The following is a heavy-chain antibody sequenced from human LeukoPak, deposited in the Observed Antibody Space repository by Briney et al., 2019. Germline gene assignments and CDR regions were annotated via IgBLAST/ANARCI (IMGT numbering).Heavy chain of an antibody. J-gene: IGHJ4*02. Sequence: PGGSLRLSCAASGFTFSRYWMSWVRQAPGKGLEWVANIKQDGSEKCYVDSVKGRFTISRDNAKNSLYLQMNSLRAEDTAVYYCANYYDSGPQGDYWGQGILVIVSS. V-gene: IGHV3-7*01. CDR3: ANYYDSGPQGDY. CDR2: IKQDGSEK. D-gene: IGHD3-10*01. CDR1: GFTFSRYW.